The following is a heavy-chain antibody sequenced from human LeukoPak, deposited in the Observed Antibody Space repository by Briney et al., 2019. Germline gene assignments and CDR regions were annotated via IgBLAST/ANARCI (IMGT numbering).Heavy chain of an antibody. CDR3: ARGLTYDILTGYQY. Sequence: GGSPRLSCAASGFTFSSYSMNWVRQAPGKGLEWVSSISSSSSYIYYADSVKGRFTISRDSAKNSLYLQMNSLRAEDTAVYYCARGLTYDILTGYQYWGQGTLVTVSS. CDR1: GFTFSSYS. CDR2: ISSSSSYI. V-gene: IGHV3-21*01. J-gene: IGHJ4*02. D-gene: IGHD3-9*01.